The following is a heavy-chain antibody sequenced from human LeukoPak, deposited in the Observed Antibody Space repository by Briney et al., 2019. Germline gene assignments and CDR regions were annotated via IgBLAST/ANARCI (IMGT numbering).Heavy chain of an antibody. V-gene: IGHV4-38-2*02. D-gene: IGHD3-10*01. CDR1: GYSINNDYF. CDR3: ARAGYGSGWLDY. CDR2: IYHTGNT. Sequence: PSETLSLTCTVSGYSINNDYFWGWFRQSPGKGLEWIGAIYHTGNTYYNPSLKRRVTISVDTSKNQFSLRLTSVTAADTAVHYCARAGYGSGWLDYWGQGTLVTVSS. J-gene: IGHJ4*02.